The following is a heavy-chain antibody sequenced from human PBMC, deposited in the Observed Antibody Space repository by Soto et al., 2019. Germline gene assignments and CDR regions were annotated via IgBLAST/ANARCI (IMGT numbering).Heavy chain of an antibody. V-gene: IGHV3-11*01. CDR3: ARDTSYCGGDCYDAFDI. Sequence: GGSLRLSCAASGFTFSDYYMSWIRQAPGKGLEWVSYISSSGSTIYYAASVKGRFTISRDNAKNSLYLQMNSLRAEDTAVYYCARDTSYCGGDCYDAFDIWGQGTMVTVSS. J-gene: IGHJ3*02. D-gene: IGHD2-21*02. CDR1: GFTFSDYY. CDR2: ISSSGSTI.